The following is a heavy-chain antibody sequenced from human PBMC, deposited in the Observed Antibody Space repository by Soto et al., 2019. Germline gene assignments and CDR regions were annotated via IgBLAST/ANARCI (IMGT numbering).Heavy chain of an antibody. CDR2: IYDTGRT. V-gene: IGHV4-59*01. J-gene: IGHJ4*02. CDR1: GGSISSFY. D-gene: IGHD6-19*01. CDR3: AREGSGWLFDY. Sequence: SETLSLTCTVSGGSISSFYWSWIRQSPGKGLEWIGSIYDTGRTNYNPSLESRVTISVDRSKNQFSLKLTSVTAADTAVYYCAREGSGWLFDYWGQGTLVTVS.